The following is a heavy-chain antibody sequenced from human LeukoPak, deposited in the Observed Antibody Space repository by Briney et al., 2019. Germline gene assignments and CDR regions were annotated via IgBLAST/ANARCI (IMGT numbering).Heavy chain of an antibody. CDR3: AIAAAGTYYYYGMDV. D-gene: IGHD6-13*01. CDR2: IYYSGST. J-gene: IGHJ6*02. CDR1: GGSISSGDYY. V-gene: IGHV4-30-4*01. Sequence: SETLSLTCTVSGGSISSGDYYWSWIRQHPGKGLEWIGYIYYSGSTYYNPSLKSRVTISVDTSKNQFSLKLSSVTAADTAVYYCAIAAAGTYYYYGMDVWGQGTTVTVSS.